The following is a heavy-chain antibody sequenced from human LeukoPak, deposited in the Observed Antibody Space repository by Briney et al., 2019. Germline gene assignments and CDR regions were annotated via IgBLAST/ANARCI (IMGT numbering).Heavy chain of an antibody. CDR2: ISNSGDTT. D-gene: IGHD5-18*01. Sequence: PGGSLRLSCAASGFTFSSYAMSWVRQAPGKGLEWVSVISNSGDTTYYADSVKGRFTISRDNSKNTLALQMNSLRAEDTAVYYCARDLRAGYSYGRRADAFDIWGQGTMVTVSS. J-gene: IGHJ3*02. CDR3: ARDLRAGYSYGRRADAFDI. V-gene: IGHV3-23*01. CDR1: GFTFSSYA.